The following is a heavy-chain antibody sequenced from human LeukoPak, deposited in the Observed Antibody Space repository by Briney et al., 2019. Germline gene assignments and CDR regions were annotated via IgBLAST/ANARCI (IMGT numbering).Heavy chain of an antibody. Sequence: PSETLSLTCAVYGGSFSGYYWSWIRQPPGKGLEWIGEINHSGGTNYNPSLKSRVTISVDTSKNQFSLKLSSVTAADTAVYYCARHGYYGSGTNFDYWGQGTLVTVSS. V-gene: IGHV4-34*01. CDR3: ARHGYYGSGTNFDY. D-gene: IGHD3-10*01. CDR2: INHSGGT. J-gene: IGHJ4*02. CDR1: GGSFSGYY.